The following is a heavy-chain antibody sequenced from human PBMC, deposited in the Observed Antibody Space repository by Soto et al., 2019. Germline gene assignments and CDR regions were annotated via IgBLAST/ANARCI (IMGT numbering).Heavy chain of an antibody. V-gene: IGHV4-39*01. J-gene: IGHJ4*02. Sequence: PSETLSLTCTVSGGSISSSSYYWGWIRQPPGKGLEWIGSIYYSGSTYYNPSLKSRVTISVDTSKNQFSLKLSSVTVADTAVYYCARLGHDYGDYLVYWGQGTLVTVSS. D-gene: IGHD4-17*01. CDR3: ARLGHDYGDYLVY. CDR2: IYYSGST. CDR1: GGSISSSSYY.